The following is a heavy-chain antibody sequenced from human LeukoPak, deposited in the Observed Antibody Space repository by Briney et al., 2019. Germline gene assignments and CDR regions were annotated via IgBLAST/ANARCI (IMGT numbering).Heavy chain of an antibody. Sequence: GGSLRLSCAASGFTFTGSARHWVRQASGKGLEWVGRIRTKTNSYATPYAASVKDRFSMSRDDSKNTAYLQMNSLKTEDTAVYYCTRHDVLTGYWWGQGTLVSVSS. D-gene: IGHD3-9*01. V-gene: IGHV3-73*01. CDR3: TRHDVLTGYW. CDR1: GFTFTGSA. J-gene: IGHJ4*02. CDR2: IRTKTNSYAT.